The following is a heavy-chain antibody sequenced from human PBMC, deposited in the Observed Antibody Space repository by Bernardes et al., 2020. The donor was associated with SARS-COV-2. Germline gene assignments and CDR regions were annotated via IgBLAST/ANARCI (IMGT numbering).Heavy chain of an antibody. CDR2: ISCSGGST. Sequence: GRSLRLSCAASGFTFSSYAMSWVRQAPGKGLEWVSAISCSGGSTYYADSVKGRFTISRDNSKNTLYLQMNSLRAEDTAVYYCAKGGNPVVTATFDYWGQGTLVTVSS. CDR1: GFTFSSYA. CDR3: AKGGNPVVTATFDY. J-gene: IGHJ4*02. D-gene: IGHD2-21*02. V-gene: IGHV3-23*01.